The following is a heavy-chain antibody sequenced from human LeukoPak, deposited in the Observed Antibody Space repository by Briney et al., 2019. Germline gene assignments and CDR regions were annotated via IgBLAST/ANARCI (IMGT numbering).Heavy chain of an antibody. CDR3: ARDRGDGYNYWELGFDY. J-gene: IGHJ4*02. D-gene: IGHD5-24*01. CDR2: IYYSGST. V-gene: IGHV4-30-4*01. CDR1: GGSISSGDYY. Sequence: SETLSLTCTVSGGSISSGDYYWSWIRQPPGKGLEWIGYIYYSGSTYYNPSLKSRVTISVDTSKNQFSLKLSSVTAADTAVYYCARDRGDGYNYWELGFDYWGQGTLVTVSS.